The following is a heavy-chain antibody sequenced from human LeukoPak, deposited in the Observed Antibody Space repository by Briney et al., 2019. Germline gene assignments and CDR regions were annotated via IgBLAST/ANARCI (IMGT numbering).Heavy chain of an antibody. J-gene: IGHJ4*02. CDR2: ISGSGGST. CDR1: GFTFSSFA. Sequence: GGSLRLSCAASGFTFSSFATSWVRQAPGKGLEWVSGISGSGGSTFYADSVKGRFTISRDNSKNTLYLEMNSLRAEDTALFYCAKSGDQVTVTKLDYWGQGTLVTVSS. V-gene: IGHV3-23*01. CDR3: AKSGDQVTVTKLDY. D-gene: IGHD4-17*01.